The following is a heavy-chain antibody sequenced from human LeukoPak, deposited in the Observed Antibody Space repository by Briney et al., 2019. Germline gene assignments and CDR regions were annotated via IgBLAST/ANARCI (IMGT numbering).Heavy chain of an antibody. CDR3: ARPFMYCGGDCYNAFDV. V-gene: IGHV1-2*02. Sequence: ASVKVSCKASGYTFTDYYMHWVRQAPGQGFEWMGWINPNDGDTNYAQKFQGRVTMTRDTSISTAYMELSRLRSDDTAVYYCARPFMYCGGDCYNAFDVWGQGTMVTVSS. J-gene: IGHJ3*01. D-gene: IGHD2-21*02. CDR1: GYTFTDYY. CDR2: INPNDGDT.